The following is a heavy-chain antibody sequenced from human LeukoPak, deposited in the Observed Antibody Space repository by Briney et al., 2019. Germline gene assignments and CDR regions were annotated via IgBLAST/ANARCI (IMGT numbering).Heavy chain of an antibody. CDR3: ARVLGSGSYSGFDY. J-gene: IGHJ4*02. Sequence: GASVKVSCKASGYTFTSYGISWVRQAPGQGLEWMGWISAYNGNTNYAQRLQGRVTMTTDTSTSTAYMELRSLRSDDTAVYYCARVLGSGSYSGFDYWGQGTLVTVSS. CDR2: ISAYNGNT. CDR1: GYTFTSYG. V-gene: IGHV1-18*01. D-gene: IGHD1-26*01.